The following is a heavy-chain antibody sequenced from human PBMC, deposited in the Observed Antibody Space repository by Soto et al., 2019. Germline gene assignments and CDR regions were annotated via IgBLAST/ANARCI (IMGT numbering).Heavy chain of an antibody. CDR2: IKNRADGGTT. D-gene: IGHD4-17*01. CDR1: GITFTNAW. Sequence: EVQLVESWGDLVKPGGGLILYCAASGITFTNAWMSWVRQVPGKGLEWVGRIKNRADGGTTDYAAPVRGRFTIARDDSRNTLVLQMNSLEHEDTSVYYCTTDPGDYEDFWGQGTMVTVSS. CDR3: TTDPGDYEDF. V-gene: IGHV3-15*01. J-gene: IGHJ4*02.